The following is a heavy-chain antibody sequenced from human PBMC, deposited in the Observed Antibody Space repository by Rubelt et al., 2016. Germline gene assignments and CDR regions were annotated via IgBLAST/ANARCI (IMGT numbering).Heavy chain of an antibody. V-gene: IGHV4-39*01. D-gene: IGHD2-21*01. J-gene: IGHJ5*02. CDR3: ARHDVVVIAIRSNNWFDP. Sequence: LKSRVTISVDTSKNQFSLKLSSVTAADTAVYYCARHDVVVIAIRSNNWFDPWGQGTLVTVSS.